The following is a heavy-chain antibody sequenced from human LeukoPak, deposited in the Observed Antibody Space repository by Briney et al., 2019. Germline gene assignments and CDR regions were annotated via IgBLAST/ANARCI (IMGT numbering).Heavy chain of an antibody. V-gene: IGHV3-9*01. Sequence: GGSLRLSCAASGFTFDDYAMHWVRQAPGKGLEWVSGLSWNSGSIGYADSVKGRFTISRDNTKNSLYLQMNSLRAEDTAVYYCARDDSSGSYFSGDYWGQGTLVTVSS. J-gene: IGHJ4*02. CDR3: ARDDSSGSYFSGDY. CDR1: GFTFDDYA. CDR2: LSWNSGSI. D-gene: IGHD1-26*01.